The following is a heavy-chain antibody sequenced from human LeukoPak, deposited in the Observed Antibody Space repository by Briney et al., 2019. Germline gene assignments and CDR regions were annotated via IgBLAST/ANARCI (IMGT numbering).Heavy chain of an antibody. CDR2: IKSKIDGGTI. CDR3: ARGGVVVAATGRYFDY. D-gene: IGHD2-15*01. Sequence: GGSLRLSCVASGFTFSDAWMSWVRQAPGKGLEWVGRIKSKIDGGTIDYAAPVKGRFTISRDDSRNTLYLQMNSLRAEDTAVYYCARGGVVVAATGRYFDYWGQGTLVTVSS. CDR1: GFTFSDAW. J-gene: IGHJ4*02. V-gene: IGHV3-15*01.